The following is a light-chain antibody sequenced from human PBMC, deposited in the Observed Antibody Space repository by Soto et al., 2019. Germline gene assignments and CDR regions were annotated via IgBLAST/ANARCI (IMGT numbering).Light chain of an antibody. CDR1: SGHSSYA. CDR2: LSSDGSH. Sequence: QPVLTQSPSASASLGASVKLTCTLSSGHSSYAIAWHQQQPEKGPRYLMKLSSDGSHSKGDGIPDRFSGSSSGAERYLTISCLQSEDEADYYCQTWDTGARVVFGGGTKLTVL. CDR3: QTWDTGARVV. V-gene: IGLV4-69*01. J-gene: IGLJ2*01.